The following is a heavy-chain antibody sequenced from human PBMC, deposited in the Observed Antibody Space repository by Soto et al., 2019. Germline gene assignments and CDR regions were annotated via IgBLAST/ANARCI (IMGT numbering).Heavy chain of an antibody. CDR2: ISTTSTYI. Sequence: EVQLVESGGGLVKPGGSLRLSCAASGFTFSSYSMIWVRQAPGQGLEWVSSISTTSTYIYYADSVKGRFTFSRDNAKNSLFLQVDSLRAEDKAVYYCARDFKYEILTSYYGMEVWGQGTTVTVSS. CDR3: ARDFKYEILTSYYGMEV. J-gene: IGHJ6*02. CDR1: GFTFSSYS. V-gene: IGHV3-21*01. D-gene: IGHD3-9*01.